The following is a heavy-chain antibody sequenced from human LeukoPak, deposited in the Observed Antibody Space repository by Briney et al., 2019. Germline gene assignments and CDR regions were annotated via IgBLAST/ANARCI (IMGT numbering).Heavy chain of an antibody. V-gene: IGHV1-18*04. J-gene: IGHJ4*02. CDR1: GYTFTGYY. D-gene: IGHD3-16*02. Sequence: ASVKVSCKASGYTFTGYYMHWVRQAPGQGLEWMGWISTYNGLTNYTQKFQGRVTMTTDTFTNTAYMELRSLRSDDTAVYYCVRDAARRLGILSFRIGYWGQGTLVTVSS. CDR3: VRDAARRLGILSFRIGY. CDR2: ISTYNGLT.